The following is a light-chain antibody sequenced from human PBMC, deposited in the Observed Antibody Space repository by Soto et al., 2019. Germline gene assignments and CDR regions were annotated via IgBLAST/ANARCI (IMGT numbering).Light chain of an antibody. CDR3: QQRRDWPIT. CDR2: DAF. J-gene: IGKJ4*01. CDR1: LNINTY. V-gene: IGKV3-11*01. Sequence: EIVLTQSPDALSLSPGESATLSCRASLNINTYLSWYQQKPGQVPRLLMFDAFNRATAIPARFSGSGSGTDFTLTISSLEPEDFAVYYCQQRRDWPITFGGGTKVEI.